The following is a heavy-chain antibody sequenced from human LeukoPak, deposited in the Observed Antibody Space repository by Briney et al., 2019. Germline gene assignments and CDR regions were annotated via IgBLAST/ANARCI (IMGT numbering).Heavy chain of an antibody. CDR2: IRYDGSNK. CDR1: GFTFSSYG. Sequence: GGSLLPSCAASGFTFSSYGMHWVRQAPGKGLEWVAFIRYDGSNKYYADSVKGRFTISRDNSKNTLYLQMNSLRAEDTAVYYCAKDLVLLWFGEPLSNAFDIWGQGTMVTVSS. D-gene: IGHD3-10*01. V-gene: IGHV3-30*02. J-gene: IGHJ3*02. CDR3: AKDLVLLWFGEPLSNAFDI.